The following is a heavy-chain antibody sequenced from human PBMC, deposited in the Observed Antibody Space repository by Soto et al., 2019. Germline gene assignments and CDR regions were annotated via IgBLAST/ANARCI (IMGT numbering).Heavy chain of an antibody. J-gene: IGHJ4*02. CDR3: VRGVAIPGYPDY. V-gene: IGHV1-69*12. CDR1: GGTFSSYA. CDR2: IVPIVDTA. Sequence: QVQLVQSGAEVRQPASSVKVSCKTSGGTFSSYAISWVRQAPGQGLEWMGGIVPIVDTATYAQKFQGRGTITADESTSTAYMELSRLRSDDTAVYYWVRGVAIPGYPDYWGQGTLVTVSS. D-gene: IGHD5-12*01.